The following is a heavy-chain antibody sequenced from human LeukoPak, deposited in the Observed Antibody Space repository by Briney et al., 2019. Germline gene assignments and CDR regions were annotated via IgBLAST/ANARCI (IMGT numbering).Heavy chain of an antibody. J-gene: IGHJ5*02. D-gene: IGHD3-22*01. CDR2: IRSNSDGGTI. CDR3: ATDFYDST. CDR1: GFTFSNAW. Sequence: GGSLRLSCATSGFTFSNAWMNWVRQAPGKGLEWVGRIRSNSDGGTIDYAAPVKGRFTLSRDDSKTTLYLQMNSLQTEDTAVYYCATDFYDSTWGQGTLVTVSP. V-gene: IGHV3-15*07.